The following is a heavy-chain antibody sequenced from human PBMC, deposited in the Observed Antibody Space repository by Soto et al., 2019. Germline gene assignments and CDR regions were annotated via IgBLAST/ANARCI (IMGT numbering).Heavy chain of an antibody. V-gene: IGHV3-48*01. CDR2: ISSGSSTI. J-gene: IGHJ4*02. D-gene: IGHD1-26*01. CDR1: GFTLSGYN. CDR3: ARDWDLGRI. Sequence: EVQLVESGGGLVQPGGSLRLSCKASGFTLSGYNMNWVRQAPGKGLEWVSYISSGSSTIYYADSVKGRFTISRDNAKNSLYLQMASLRAEDTAAYYCARDWDLGRIWGQGTLVTVSS.